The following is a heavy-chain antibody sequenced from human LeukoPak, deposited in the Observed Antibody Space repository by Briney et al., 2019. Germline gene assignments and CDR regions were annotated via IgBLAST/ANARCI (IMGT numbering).Heavy chain of an antibody. J-gene: IGHJ4*02. Sequence: GGSLRLSCAASGFTFSSYEMNWVRQAPGKGLEWVSYISSGGSTIYYADSVKGRFTISRDNAKNSLYLQMNSLRAEDTAVYYCARALNYVWGSYRYPYYFDYWGQGTLVTASS. CDR3: ARALNYVWGSYRYPYYFDY. CDR1: GFTFSSYE. D-gene: IGHD3-16*02. CDR2: ISSGGSTI. V-gene: IGHV3-48*03.